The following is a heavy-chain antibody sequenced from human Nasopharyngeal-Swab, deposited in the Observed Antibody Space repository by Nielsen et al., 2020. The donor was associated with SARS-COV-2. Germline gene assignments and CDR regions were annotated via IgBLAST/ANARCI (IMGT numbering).Heavy chain of an antibody. CDR1: CFIFSASA. J-gene: IGHJ4*02. CDR2: IGDKDHNYAT. CDR3: TTDFYFDY. Sequence: GEFLKISCAASCFIFSASAIHWVRQASGKGLELVGRIGDKDHNYATTYGASVQGRFTISRDDSKNTAFLQMDSLKTEDTALYYCTTDFYFDYWGQGTLVTVSS. V-gene: IGHV3-73*01.